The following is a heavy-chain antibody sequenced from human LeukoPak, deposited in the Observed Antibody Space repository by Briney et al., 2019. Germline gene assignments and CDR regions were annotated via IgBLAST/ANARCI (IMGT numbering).Heavy chain of an antibody. Sequence: GGSLRLSCAASGFTFSSYWMQWVRQAPGKGLVWVSRINSDGSSTSYADSVKGRFTISRDNAKNTLYLQMNSLRAEDTAVYYCARVGRLRFLEWSQYYFDYWGQGTLVTVSS. CDR2: INSDGSST. J-gene: IGHJ4*02. CDR3: ARVGRLRFLEWSQYYFDY. D-gene: IGHD3-3*01. CDR1: GFTFSSYW. V-gene: IGHV3-74*01.